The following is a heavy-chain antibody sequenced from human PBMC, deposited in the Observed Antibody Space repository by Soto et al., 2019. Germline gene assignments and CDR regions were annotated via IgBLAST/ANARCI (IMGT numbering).Heavy chain of an antibody. J-gene: IGHJ4*02. CDR3: VRGYSDYTDYFDY. CDR1: GFRFSSFW. V-gene: IGHV3-7*03. Sequence: ESGGGLVQPGGSLRLSCTTSGFRFSSFWMIWVRQAPGKGLEWVAIIRQDGSEKHYVDSVKGRFTVSRDNAEKSLYLQMDSLSPDDTAVYFCVRGYSDYTDYFDYWGQGALVTVSS. CDR2: IRQDGSEK. D-gene: IGHD4-17*01.